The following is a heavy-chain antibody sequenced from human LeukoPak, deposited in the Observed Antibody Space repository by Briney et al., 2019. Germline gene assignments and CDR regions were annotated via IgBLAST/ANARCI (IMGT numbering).Heavy chain of an antibody. CDR2: ISVSGHRT. J-gene: IGHJ3*02. V-gene: IGHV3-23*01. Sequence: GGSLRLSCAASGFTFSSYSMSWVRQAPGKGLEWISGISVSGHRTYHAASVKGRFTISRDNAKNTLYLQMNSLRAEDTAVYYCARRSAAKDAFDIWGQGTMVTVSS. CDR1: GFTFSSYS. D-gene: IGHD6-25*01. CDR3: ARRSAAKDAFDI.